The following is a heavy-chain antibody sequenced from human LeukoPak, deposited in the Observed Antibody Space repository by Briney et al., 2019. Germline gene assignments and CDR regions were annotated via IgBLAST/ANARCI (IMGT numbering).Heavy chain of an antibody. Sequence: GGSLRLSCAASGFTFSNYNMNWVRQAPGKGLEWVSFISSSSSYIYYADSVKGRFTISRDNSKNTLYLQMNSLRAEDTAVYYCARGTSGYSYGGDAFDIWGQGTMVTVSS. CDR1: GFTFSNYN. CDR2: ISSSSSYI. D-gene: IGHD5-18*01. CDR3: ARGTSGYSYGGDAFDI. V-gene: IGHV3-21*01. J-gene: IGHJ3*02.